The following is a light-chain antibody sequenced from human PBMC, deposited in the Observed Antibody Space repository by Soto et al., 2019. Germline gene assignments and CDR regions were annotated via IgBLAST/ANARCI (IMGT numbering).Light chain of an antibody. J-gene: IGKJ4*01. CDR3: QHYSSTPVP. CDR1: QHISNY. Sequence: TQSQSSLSASVGDRVTIICQASQHISNYLNWYQQQPRLPPTLLIFWASSRQSGVPDRLTGSGSGTDFTLTISSLQAEDVAVYFCQHYSSTPVPFGGGTKV. V-gene: IGKV4-1*01. CDR2: WAS.